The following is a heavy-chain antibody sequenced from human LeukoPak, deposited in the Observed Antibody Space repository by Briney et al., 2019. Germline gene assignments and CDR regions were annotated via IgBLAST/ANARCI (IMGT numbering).Heavy chain of an antibody. CDR3: AKDGQLWLGYYYYGMDV. Sequence: GGSLRLSCAASGLTFSSYAMSWVRQAPGKGLEWVSAISGSGGSTYYADSVKGRFTISRDNSKNTLYLQMNSLRAEDTAVYYCAKDGQLWLGYYYYGMDVWGQGTTVTVSS. V-gene: IGHV3-23*01. D-gene: IGHD5-18*01. CDR2: ISGSGGST. J-gene: IGHJ6*02. CDR1: GLTFSSYA.